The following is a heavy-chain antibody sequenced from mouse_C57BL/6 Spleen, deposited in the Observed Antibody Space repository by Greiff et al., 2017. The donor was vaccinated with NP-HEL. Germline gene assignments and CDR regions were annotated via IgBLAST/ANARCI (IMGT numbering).Heavy chain of an antibody. CDR2: IDPSDSYT. D-gene: IGHD2-3*01. CDR3: ARSIYDGYYFDY. V-gene: IGHV1-50*01. J-gene: IGHJ2*01. CDR1: GYTFTSYW. Sequence: VQLQQPGAELVKPGASVKLSCKASGYTFTSYWMQWVKQRPGQGLEWIGEIDPSDSYTNYNQKFKGKATLTVDTSSSTAYMQLSSLTSEDSAVYYCARSIYDGYYFDYWGQGTTLTVSS.